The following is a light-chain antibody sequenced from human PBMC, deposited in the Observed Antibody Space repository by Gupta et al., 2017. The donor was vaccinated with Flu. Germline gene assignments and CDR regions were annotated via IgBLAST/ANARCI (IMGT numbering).Light chain of an antibody. V-gene: IGKV1-39*01. J-gene: IGKJ4*01. Sequence: DIQMTQSPSSLSASVGDRVTITCRASQSISSSLNWYQQKPGKAPKLLIYAASSLQSAVPSRFSGSGSGTDFTLTISSLQPEDFATYYCQRCYTAPGTFGGGTKVEIK. CDR3: QRCYTAPGT. CDR2: AAS. CDR1: QSISSS.